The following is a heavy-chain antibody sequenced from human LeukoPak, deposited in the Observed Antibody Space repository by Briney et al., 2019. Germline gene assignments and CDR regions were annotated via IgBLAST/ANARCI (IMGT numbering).Heavy chain of an antibody. CDR1: GGSISSYY. CDR2: IYYSGST. CDR3: ARVIAVAGRYFDY. J-gene: IGHJ4*02. V-gene: IGHV4-59*01. Sequence: MSSETLSLTCTVSGGSISSYYWSWIRQPPGKGLEWIGYIYYSGSTNYNPSLKSRVTISVDTSKNQFSLKLSSVTAADTAVYYCARVIAVAGRYFDYWGQGTLVTVSS. D-gene: IGHD6-19*01.